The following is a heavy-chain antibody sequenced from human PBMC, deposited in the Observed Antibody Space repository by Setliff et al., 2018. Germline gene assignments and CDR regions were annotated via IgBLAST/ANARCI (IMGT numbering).Heavy chain of an antibody. Sequence: SETLSLTCAVYGGSFSGYYWSWIRQPPGKGLEWIGEINHSGSTNYNPSLKSRATISVDTSKNQFSLKLSSVTAADTAVYYCARGLLADAFDIWGQGTMVTVSS. CDR3: ARGLLADAFDI. J-gene: IGHJ3*02. V-gene: IGHV4-34*01. D-gene: IGHD2-21*01. CDR2: INHSGST. CDR1: GGSFSGYY.